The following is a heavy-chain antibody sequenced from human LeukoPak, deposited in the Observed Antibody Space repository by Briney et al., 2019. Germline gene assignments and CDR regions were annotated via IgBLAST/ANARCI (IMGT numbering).Heavy chain of an antibody. CDR3: ARGVYSGSYYYFDY. D-gene: IGHD1-26*01. CDR1: GGSISSSTYY. V-gene: IGHV4-30-2*01. J-gene: IGHJ4*02. Sequence: SETLSLTCTVSGGSISSSTYYWSWIRQPPGKGLEWIGYIYHSGSTYYNPSLRSRITISVDRSKNQFSLKLTSVTAADTAVYYCARGVYSGSYYYFDYWGQGTLVTVSS. CDR2: IYHSGST.